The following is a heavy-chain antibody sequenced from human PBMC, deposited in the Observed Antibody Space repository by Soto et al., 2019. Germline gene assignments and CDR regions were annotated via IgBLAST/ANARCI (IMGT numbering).Heavy chain of an antibody. Sequence: GASVKVSCKASAGTFSSYAISWVRQAPGQGLEWMGGIIPIFGTANYAQKFQGRVTITADESTSTAYMELSSLRSEDTAVYYCARDVFHDPDYDYWGQGTLVTVSS. V-gene: IGHV1-69*13. CDR1: AGTFSSYA. J-gene: IGHJ4*02. CDR3: ARDVFHDPDYDY. CDR2: IIPIFGTA.